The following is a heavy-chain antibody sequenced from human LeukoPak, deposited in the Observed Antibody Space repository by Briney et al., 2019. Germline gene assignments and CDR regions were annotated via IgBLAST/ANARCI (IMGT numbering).Heavy chain of an antibody. CDR1: GYTFTGYY. CDR3: ARRMDCTSTSCPRTDAFDI. V-gene: IGHV1-2*02. Sequence: GASVKVSCKASGYTFTGYYMHWVRQAPGQGLEWMGWINPNSGGTNYAQKFQGRVTMTRDTSISTAYMEMSRLRSDDTAVYYCARRMDCTSTSCPRTDAFDIWGQGTMVTVSS. D-gene: IGHD2-2*01. CDR2: INPNSGGT. J-gene: IGHJ3*02.